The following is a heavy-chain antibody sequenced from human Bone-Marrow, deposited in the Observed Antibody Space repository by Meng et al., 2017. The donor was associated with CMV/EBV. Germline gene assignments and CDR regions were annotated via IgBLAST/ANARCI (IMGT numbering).Heavy chain of an antibody. V-gene: IGHV3-21*01. CDR3: ARDSRRYCSGGSCYARYFDY. D-gene: IGHD2-15*01. J-gene: IGHJ4*02. CDR1: GFTFSSYS. Sequence: GESLKISCAASGFTFSSYSMNWVRQAPGKGLEWVSSISSSSSYIYYADSVKGRFTISRDNAKNSLYLQMNSLRAEDTAVYYCARDSRRYCSGGSCYARYFDYWGQGTLVTVSS. CDR2: ISSSSSYI.